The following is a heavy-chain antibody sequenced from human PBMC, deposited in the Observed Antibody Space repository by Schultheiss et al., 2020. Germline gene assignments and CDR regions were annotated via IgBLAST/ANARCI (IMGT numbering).Heavy chain of an antibody. D-gene: IGHD3-22*01. Sequence: ASVKVSGKASGYTFTSYGISWVRQAPGQGLEWMGWISAYNGNTNYAQKLQGRVTMTTDTSTSTAYMELRSLRSDDTAVYYCARAIPPYDSSGYYPPLAWYYGMDVWGQGTTVTVSS. J-gene: IGHJ6*02. CDR2: ISAYNGNT. V-gene: IGHV1-18*04. CDR3: ARAIPPYDSSGYYPPLAWYYGMDV. CDR1: GYTFTSYG.